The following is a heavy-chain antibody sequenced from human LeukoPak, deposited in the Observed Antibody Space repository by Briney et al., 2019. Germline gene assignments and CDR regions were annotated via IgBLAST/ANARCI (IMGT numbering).Heavy chain of an antibody. J-gene: IGHJ4*02. Sequence: ASVKVSCKASGYTFTSYYMHWVRQAPGQGLEWMGIINPSGGSTSYAQKFQGRVTMTRDMSTSTVYMELSSLRSEDTAVYYCARSISPGLPQTNFDCWGQGTLVTVSS. CDR1: GYTFTSYY. CDR3: ARSISPGLPQTNFDC. CDR2: INPSGGST. V-gene: IGHV1-46*01. D-gene: IGHD1-14*01.